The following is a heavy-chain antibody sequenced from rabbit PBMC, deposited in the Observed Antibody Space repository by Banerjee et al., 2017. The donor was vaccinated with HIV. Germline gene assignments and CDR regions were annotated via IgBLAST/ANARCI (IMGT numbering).Heavy chain of an antibody. CDR1: GLDFSSSYW. Sequence: QEQLEESGGDLVKPGASLTLTCTASGLDFSSSYWIWWVRQAPGRGLEWIACIYNGDGSTCYASWAKGRFTISKTSSTTVTLQMTSLTAADTATYFCARDFNLWGQGTLVTVS. CDR3: ARDFNL. V-gene: IGHV1S45*01. CDR2: IYNGDGST. J-gene: IGHJ4*01.